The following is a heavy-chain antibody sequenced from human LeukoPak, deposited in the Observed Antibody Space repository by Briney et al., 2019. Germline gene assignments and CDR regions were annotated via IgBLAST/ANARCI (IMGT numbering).Heavy chain of an antibody. CDR2: VYNSGTT. D-gene: IGHD1-1*01. Sequence: TSETLSLTCTVSGGSMTGYHWTWIRQPPGKGLEYIGYVYNSGTTFYNPSLKGRVTISADTSKKQFSLKLTSVTAADTAIYYCARGAGGYRFDLWGLGTLVTVSS. CDR3: ARGAGGYRFDL. J-gene: IGHJ5*02. CDR1: GGSMTGYH. V-gene: IGHV4-59*01.